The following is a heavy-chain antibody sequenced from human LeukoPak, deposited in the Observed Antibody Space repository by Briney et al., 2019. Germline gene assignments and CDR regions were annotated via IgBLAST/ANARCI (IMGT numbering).Heavy chain of an antibody. J-gene: IGHJ5*02. CDR1: GGSISSSSYY. D-gene: IGHD3-10*01. CDR3: AQGSHLLWFEDGKNWFDP. Sequence: PSETLSLTCTVSGGSISSSSYYWGWIRQPPGKGLEGFGSIYYSGSTYYNPSLKSRVTISVDTSKNQFSLKLSSVTAADTAVYYCAQGSHLLWFEDGKNWFDPWGQGTLVTVSS. CDR2: IYYSGST. V-gene: IGHV4-39*07.